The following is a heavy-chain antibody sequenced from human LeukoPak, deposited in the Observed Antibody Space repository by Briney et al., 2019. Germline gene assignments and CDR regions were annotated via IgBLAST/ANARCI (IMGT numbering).Heavy chain of an antibody. CDR3: ARGRSRATEYDY. CDR2: INHSGST. CDR1: GGSFSGYY. D-gene: IGHD1-26*01. J-gene: IGHJ4*02. Sequence: PETLSLTCAVYGGSFSGYYWSWIRQPPGKGLEWIGEINHSGSTNYNPSLKSRVTISVDTSKNQFSLKLSSVTAADTAVYYCARGRSRATEYDYWGQGTLVTVSS. V-gene: IGHV4-34*01.